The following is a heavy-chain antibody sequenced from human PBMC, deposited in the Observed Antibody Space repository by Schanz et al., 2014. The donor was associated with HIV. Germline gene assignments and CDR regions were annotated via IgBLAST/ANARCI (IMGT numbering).Heavy chain of an antibody. J-gene: IGHJ4*02. D-gene: IGHD6-19*01. CDR1: GYTFSKND. V-gene: IGHV1-8*01. Sequence: QVQLVQSGAEVKKPGASVRVSCKASGYTFSKNDINWVRQAPGQGLEWVGWMSPASGNTGLAEQFQGRVSLTRSTSTTTAYMELTTLRSDDTALYYCAIPSSGWSTFDYWGQGTLVTVSS. CDR2: MSPASGNT. CDR3: AIPSSGWSTFDY.